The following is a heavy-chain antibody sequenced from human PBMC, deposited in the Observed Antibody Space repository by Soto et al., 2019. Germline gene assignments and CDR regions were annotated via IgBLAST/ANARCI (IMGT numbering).Heavy chain of an antibody. D-gene: IGHD6-6*01. CDR2: IIPIFGTA. CDR3: ARGHSSSSPSDDYYYYGMDV. J-gene: IGHJ6*02. V-gene: IGHV1-69*13. CDR1: GGTFSSYA. Sequence: SVKVSCKXSGGTFSSYAISWVRQAPGQGLEWMGGIIPIFGTANYAQKFQGRVTITADESTSTAYMELSSLRSEDTAVYYCARGHSSSSPSDDYYYYGMDVWGQGTTVTVSS.